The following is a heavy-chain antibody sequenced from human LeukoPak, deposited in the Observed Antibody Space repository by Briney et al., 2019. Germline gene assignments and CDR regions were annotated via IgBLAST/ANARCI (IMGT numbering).Heavy chain of an antibody. V-gene: IGHV3-30*04. CDR3: ARAYPPSGYGMDV. Sequence: GGSLRLACAASGFTFGSYAMHWVRQAPGKGLEWVSVISYDGSNKYYADSVKGRFTISRDNSKNTLYLQMNSLRAEDKAVYYCARAYPPSGYGMDVWGKGTTVTVSS. CDR1: GFTFGSYA. D-gene: IGHD1-26*01. J-gene: IGHJ6*04. CDR2: ISYDGSNK.